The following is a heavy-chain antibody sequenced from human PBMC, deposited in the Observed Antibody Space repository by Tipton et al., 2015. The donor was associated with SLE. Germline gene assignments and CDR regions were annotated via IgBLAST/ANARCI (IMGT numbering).Heavy chain of an antibody. V-gene: IGHV3-30*02. J-gene: IGHJ4*02. Sequence: SLRLSCAASGFTFSSYGIHWIRQVPGKGLEWVTYIRHDGTKKFYADAVKGRFTISRDNSNNMPYLQMNSLSIGDTAMYYCVKGSGSIGFPVWGQGALVTVSS. D-gene: IGHD6-19*01. CDR2: IRHDGTKK. CDR3: VKGSGSIGFPV. CDR1: GFTFSSYG.